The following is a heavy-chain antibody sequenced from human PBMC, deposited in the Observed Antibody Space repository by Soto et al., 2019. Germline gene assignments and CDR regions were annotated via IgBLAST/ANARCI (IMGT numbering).Heavy chain of an antibody. J-gene: IGHJ4*02. CDR1: GFTFSDYY. D-gene: IGHD5-12*01. CDR3: ARSLRGYSGYSGY. CDR2: ISSSGSDT. V-gene: IGHV3-11*05. Sequence: QVQLVESGGGLVKHGGCLRLSCAASGFTFSDYYMSWIRQAPGKGLEWGSYISSSGSDTHYADSVKGRFTVSSDNAKNSLYLQMNSLRAEDTAVYYCARSLRGYSGYSGYWGQGTLFTVSS.